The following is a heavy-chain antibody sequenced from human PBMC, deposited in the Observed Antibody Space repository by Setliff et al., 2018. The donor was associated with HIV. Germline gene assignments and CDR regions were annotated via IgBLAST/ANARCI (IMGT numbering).Heavy chain of an antibody. V-gene: IGHV4-61*09. J-gene: IGHJ3*01. CDR1: GGSISSGSYY. Sequence: PSETLSLTCAVSGGSISSGSYYWTWIRQPAGKGPEWIGHIYTNGYTNYNPSLKSRVTMSIDASKNQVSLKVTSVTAADTAVYYCARVGPETGGAFDVWGQGKMVTVSS. CDR2: IYTNGYT. D-gene: IGHD3-16*01. CDR3: ARVGPETGGAFDV.